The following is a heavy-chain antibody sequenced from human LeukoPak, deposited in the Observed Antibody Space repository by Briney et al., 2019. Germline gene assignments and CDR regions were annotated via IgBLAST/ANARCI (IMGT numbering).Heavy chain of an antibody. CDR2: IIPIFGTA. V-gene: IGHV1-69*05. J-gene: IGHJ4*02. D-gene: IGHD3-22*01. Sequence: SVKVSCKASGGTFSSYAISWVRQAPGQGLEWMGGIIPIFGTANYAQKFQGRVTITTDESTSTAYMELSSLRSEDTAVYYCARDRYYYDSSGYYYDCWGQGTLVTVSS. CDR1: GGTFSSYA. CDR3: ARDRYYYDSSGYYYDC.